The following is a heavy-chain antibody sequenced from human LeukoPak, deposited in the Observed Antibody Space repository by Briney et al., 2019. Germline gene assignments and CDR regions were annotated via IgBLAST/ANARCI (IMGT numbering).Heavy chain of an antibody. CDR3: ARRAGAYSHPYDY. J-gene: IGHJ4*02. CDR1: GFTVSSDS. CDR2: IYSGGST. D-gene: IGHD4/OR15-4a*01. V-gene: IGHV3-53*01. Sequence: GGSLRLSCTVSGFTVSSDSMSWVRQAPGKGLEWVSFIYSGGSTHYSDSVKGRFTISRHNSKHTLYLQMNSLRAGDTAVYYCARRAGAYSHPYDYWGQGTLVTVSS.